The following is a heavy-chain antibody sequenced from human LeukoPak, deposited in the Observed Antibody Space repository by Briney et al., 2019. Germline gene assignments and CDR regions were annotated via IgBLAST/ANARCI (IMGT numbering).Heavy chain of an antibody. CDR2: INHSGST. CDR1: GGSFSGYY. J-gene: IGHJ4*02. D-gene: IGHD3-9*01. CDR3: ATHSKERYFDWSLRY. Sequence: PSETLSLTCAVYGGSFSGYYWSWIRQPPGKGLEWIGEINHSGSTNYNPSLKSRVTISVGTSKNQFSLKLSSVTAADTAVYYCATHSKERYFDWSLRYWGQGTLVTVSS. V-gene: IGHV4-34*01.